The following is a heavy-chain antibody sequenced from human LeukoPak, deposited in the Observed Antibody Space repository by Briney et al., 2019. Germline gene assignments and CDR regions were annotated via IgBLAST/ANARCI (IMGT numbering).Heavy chain of an antibody. V-gene: IGHV1-18*01. CDR1: GYTFTSYG. CDR3: ARVPIYYDILTGYLPLDY. J-gene: IGHJ4*02. D-gene: IGHD3-9*01. Sequence: ASVKVSCKASGYTFTSYGISWVRQAPGQGLEWMGWISAYNGNTNYAQKLQGRVTMTTDTSTSTAYMELRSLRSDDTAVYYCARVPIYYDILTGYLPLDYWGQGTLVTVSS. CDR2: ISAYNGNT.